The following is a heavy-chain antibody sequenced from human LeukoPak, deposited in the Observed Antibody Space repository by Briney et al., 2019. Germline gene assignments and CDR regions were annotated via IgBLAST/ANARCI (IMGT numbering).Heavy chain of an antibody. CDR3: AKDWGQWELLTPPYYFVC. CDR1: GFTFSSYA. CDR2: IMGSGGST. Sequence: PAGSLSLTCAASGFTFSSYAMSWVRQAPGKGLEWVSAIMGSGGSTYYADSVKGRFTIARDNFKHTLYLQMNSVRARDTAVYYCAKDWGQWELLTPPYYFVCWGQGTLVTVSS. D-gene: IGHD1-26*01. V-gene: IGHV3-23*01. J-gene: IGHJ4*02.